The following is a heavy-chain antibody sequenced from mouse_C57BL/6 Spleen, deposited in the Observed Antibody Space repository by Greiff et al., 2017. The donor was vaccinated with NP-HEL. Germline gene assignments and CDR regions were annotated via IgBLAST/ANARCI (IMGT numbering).Heavy chain of an antibody. CDR1: GYAFSSSW. CDR3: ATGFTLDY. J-gene: IGHJ2*01. V-gene: IGHV1-82*01. Sequence: QVQLQQSGPELVKPGASVKISCKASGYAFSSSWMNWVKQRPGKGLEWIGRIYPGDGDTNYNGKFKGKATLTADKSSSTAYMQLSSLTSEDSAVYFCATGFTLDYWGQGTTLTVSS. CDR2: IYPGDGDT.